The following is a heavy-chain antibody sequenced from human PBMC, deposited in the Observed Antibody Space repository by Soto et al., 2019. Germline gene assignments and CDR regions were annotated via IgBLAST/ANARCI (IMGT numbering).Heavy chain of an antibody. Sequence: SETLSLTCTVSGDSISSSSNNGGWIRQPPGKGLEWIGSIYYSGTTYYNPSLKGRVTISVDTSKNQFSLNLSSVTAADTAVYYCARHLDIVATTPGFDYWGQGTLVTVSS. D-gene: IGHD5-12*01. CDR1: GDSISSSSNN. CDR3: ARHLDIVATTPGFDY. CDR2: IYYSGTT. J-gene: IGHJ4*02. V-gene: IGHV4-39*01.